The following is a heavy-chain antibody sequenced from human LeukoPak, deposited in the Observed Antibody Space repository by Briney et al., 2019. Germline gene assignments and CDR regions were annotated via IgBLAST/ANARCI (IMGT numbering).Heavy chain of an antibody. Sequence: ASVKVSFKASGYTFTSYGISWVRQAPGQGLEWMGWISAYNGNTNYAQKLQGRVTMTTDTSTTTAYMELRSLRSDDTAVYYCAREIPMYSSSSYYFDYWGQGTLVTVSS. V-gene: IGHV1-18*01. CDR3: AREIPMYSSSSYYFDY. J-gene: IGHJ4*02. CDR1: GYTFTSYG. CDR2: ISAYNGNT. D-gene: IGHD6-13*01.